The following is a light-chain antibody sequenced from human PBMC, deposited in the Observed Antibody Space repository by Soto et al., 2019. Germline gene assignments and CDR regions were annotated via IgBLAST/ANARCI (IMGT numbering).Light chain of an antibody. V-gene: IGLV4-69*01. CDR1: SGHSSYA. Sequence: QLVLTQSPSASASLGASVKLTCTLSSGHSSYAIAWHQQQPEKGPRYLMKLNSDGSHSKGDGIPDRFSGSSSGAARYLTTSSLQSEDEADYYCQTWGTGPFVFGTGTKLTVL. CDR2: LNSDGSH. CDR3: QTWGTGPFV. J-gene: IGLJ1*01.